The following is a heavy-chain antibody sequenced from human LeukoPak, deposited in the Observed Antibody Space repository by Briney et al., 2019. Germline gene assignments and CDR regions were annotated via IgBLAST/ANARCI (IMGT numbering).Heavy chain of an antibody. J-gene: IGHJ4*02. CDR2: ISSSGSTI. Sequence: PGGSLRLSCAASGFIFSSYGMHWIRQAPGKGLEWVSYISSSGSTIYYADSVKGRFTISRDNAKNSLYLQMNSLRAEDTAVYYCARDQGYYDILTGYYYYFDYWGQGTLVTVSS. CDR1: GFIFSSYG. D-gene: IGHD3-9*01. CDR3: ARDQGYYDILTGYYYYFDY. V-gene: IGHV3-48*04.